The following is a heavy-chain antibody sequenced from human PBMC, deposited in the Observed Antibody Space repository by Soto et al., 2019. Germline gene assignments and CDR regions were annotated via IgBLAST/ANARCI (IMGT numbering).Heavy chain of an antibody. CDR1: GGSISSYY. CDR3: ARQAVVTPYYYYYMDV. Sequence: SETLSLTCTVSGGSISSYYWSWIRQPPGKGLEWIGYIYYSGSTNYNPSLKSRVTISVDTSKNQFSLKLSSVTAADTAVYYCARQAVVTPYYYYYMDVWGKGTTVTVSS. D-gene: IGHD2-21*02. J-gene: IGHJ6*03. V-gene: IGHV4-59*08. CDR2: IYYSGST.